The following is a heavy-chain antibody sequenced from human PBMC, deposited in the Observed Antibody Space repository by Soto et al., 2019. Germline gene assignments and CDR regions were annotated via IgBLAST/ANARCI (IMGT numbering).Heavy chain of an antibody. CDR3: ARGLSNAEGHYYYYYGMDV. CDR1: GGSISSSSYY. CDR2: IYYSGST. Sequence: SETLSLTCTVSGGSISSSSYYWGWIRQPPGKGLEWIGSIYYSGSTYYNPSLKSRVTISVDTSKNQFSLKLSSVTAADTAVYYCARGLSNAEGHYYYYYGMDVWGQGTTVTVSS. V-gene: IGHV4-39*07. D-gene: IGHD4-4*01. J-gene: IGHJ6*02.